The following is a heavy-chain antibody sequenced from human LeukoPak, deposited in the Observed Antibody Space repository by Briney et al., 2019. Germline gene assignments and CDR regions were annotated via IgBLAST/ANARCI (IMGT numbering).Heavy chain of an antibody. J-gene: IGHJ6*03. CDR1: GGSISNYY. D-gene: IGHD2-15*01. Sequence: SETLSLICTVSGGSISNYYWNWVRQPAGMGLEWLGRIYTSGSTNYNPSLKSRVTMSVDTSKNQFSLKLSSVTAADTAVYYCAREKLEDTYYYYMDVWGKGTTVTVSS. CDR3: AREKLEDTYYYYMDV. CDR2: IYTSGST. V-gene: IGHV4-4*07.